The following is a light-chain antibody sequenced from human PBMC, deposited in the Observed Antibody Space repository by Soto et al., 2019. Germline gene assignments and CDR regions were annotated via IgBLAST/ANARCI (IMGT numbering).Light chain of an antibody. CDR2: TTS. Sequence: QSVLTQPPSVSGAPGQRVTISCTGTSSNIGAGYDVHWYQQLPGTAPKLLIYTTSNRPSGVPDRFSGSKFGTTASLAITGLQAEDEAYYYCQAYDRSLSVIFGGGTKLTVL. CDR1: SSNIGAGYD. J-gene: IGLJ2*01. V-gene: IGLV1-40*01. CDR3: QAYDRSLSVI.